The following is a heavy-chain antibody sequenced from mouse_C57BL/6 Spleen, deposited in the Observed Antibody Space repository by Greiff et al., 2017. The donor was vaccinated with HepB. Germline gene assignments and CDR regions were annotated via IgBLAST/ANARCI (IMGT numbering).Heavy chain of an antibody. CDR1: GFTFSDYG. CDR2: ISSGSSTI. J-gene: IGHJ4*01. CDR3: ARGLYAMDY. V-gene: IGHV5-17*01. Sequence: EVKLQESGGGLVKPGGSLKLSCAASGFTFSDYGMHWVRQAPEKGLEWVAYISSGSSTIYYADTVKGRFTISIDNAKNTRFLQMTSLRSEDTAMYYCARGLYAMDYWGQGTSVTVSS.